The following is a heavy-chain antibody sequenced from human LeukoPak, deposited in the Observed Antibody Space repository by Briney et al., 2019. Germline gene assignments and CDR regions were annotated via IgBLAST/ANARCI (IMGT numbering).Heavy chain of an antibody. Sequence: GGSLRLSCAASGFTFSNYAMSWVRQAPGKGLEWVSTISGSGGSAYYADSVKGRFTISRDNSKNTLYLQMSSLRAEDTAVYYCAKELASGDDAFDIWGQGTLGTVSA. J-gene: IGHJ3*02. CDR3: AKELASGDDAFDI. D-gene: IGHD2-15*01. CDR2: ISGSGGSA. CDR1: GFTFSNYA. V-gene: IGHV3-23*01.